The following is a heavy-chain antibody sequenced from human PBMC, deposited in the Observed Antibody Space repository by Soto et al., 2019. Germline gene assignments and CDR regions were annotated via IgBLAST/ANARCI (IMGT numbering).Heavy chain of an antibody. CDR2: ISTTSFTI. J-gene: IGHJ5*01. CDR3: ARDRCYDGTCYSASDS. V-gene: IGHV3-48*02. D-gene: IGHD2-15*01. CDR1: GFIFSTYN. Sequence: HPGGSLRLSCAASGFIFSTYNMDWVRQPPGKGPEWIAHISTTSFTIYYADSVKVRFTISRDNDRNSLYLEMNSLRDEDTAVYYCARDRCYDGTCYSASDSWGQGTLVTVSS.